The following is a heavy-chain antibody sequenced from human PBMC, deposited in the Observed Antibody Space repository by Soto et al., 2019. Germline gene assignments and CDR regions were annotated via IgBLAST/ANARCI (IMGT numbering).Heavy chain of an antibody. CDR1: GGSISSRSYY. J-gene: IGHJ4*02. V-gene: IGHV4-39*01. CDR2: IYHSGST. Sequence: QLQLQESGPGLVKPSETLSLTCTVSGGSISSRSYYWDWIRQPPGKGLEWIGSIYHSGSTYYSPSLKSRVTISVDTSKKQFSLTLSSVTAADTAVYYCASAEDYWGQGTLVTVSS. CDR3: ASAEDY.